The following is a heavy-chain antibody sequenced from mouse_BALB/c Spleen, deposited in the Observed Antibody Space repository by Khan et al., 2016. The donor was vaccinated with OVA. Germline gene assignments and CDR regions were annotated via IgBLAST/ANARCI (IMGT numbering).Heavy chain of an antibody. J-gene: IGHJ4*01. CDR3: TRPTHFSYVLVY. Sequence: QIQLVQSGPELKKPGETVKISCKASGYTFTNYGMNWVKQAPGKALKWMGWISTYTGEPTYADDFKGRFAFSLETSASTAYLQINNLKKEDTATDCCTRPTHFSYVLVYWGQGTSVTVSS. V-gene: IGHV9-3-1*01. CDR2: ISTYTGEP. CDR1: GYTFTNYG. D-gene: IGHD6-1*01.